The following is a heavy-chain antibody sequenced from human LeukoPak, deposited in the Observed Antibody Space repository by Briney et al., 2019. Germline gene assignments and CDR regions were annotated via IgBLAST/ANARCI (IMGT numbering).Heavy chain of an antibody. J-gene: IGHJ5*02. V-gene: IGHV1-24*01. CDR2: FDPEDGET. CDR1: GYTLTELS. Sequence: ASVKVSCKVSGYTLTELSMHWVRQAPGKGLEWMGGFDPEDGETIYAQKFQGRVTMTEDTSTDTAYMELSSLRSEDTAVYYCATYVYYDFWSGRPTRTNWFDRWGQGTLVTVSS. CDR3: ATYVYYDFWSGRPTRTNWFDR. D-gene: IGHD3-3*01.